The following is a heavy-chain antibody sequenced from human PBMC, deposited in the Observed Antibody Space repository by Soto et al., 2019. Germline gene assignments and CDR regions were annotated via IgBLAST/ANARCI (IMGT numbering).Heavy chain of an antibody. CDR3: ARSSGRITMVRGGSWFDP. J-gene: IGHJ5*02. CDR2: INPSGGST. D-gene: IGHD3-10*01. Sequence: ASVKVSCKASGYTFTSYYMHWVRQAPGQGLEWMGIINPSGGSTSYAQKFQGRVTMTRDTSTSTVYMELSSLRSEDTAVYYCARSSGRITMVRGGSWFDPWGQEPWSPSPQ. V-gene: IGHV1-46*03. CDR1: GYTFTSYY.